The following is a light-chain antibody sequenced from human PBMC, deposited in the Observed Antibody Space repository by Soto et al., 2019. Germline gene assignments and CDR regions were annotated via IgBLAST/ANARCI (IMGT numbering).Light chain of an antibody. CDR1: SSDVGGYNY. CDR2: EVS. V-gene: IGLV2-8*01. CDR3: SSYAGSNNFDVV. Sequence: QSALTQPPSASGSPGQSVTISCTGTSSDVGGYNYVSWYQQHPGKAPKLMIYEVSKRPSGVPDRFSGSKSGNTASLTVSGLQAEDEADYYCSSYAGSNNFDVVFGGGTQLTVL. J-gene: IGLJ2*01.